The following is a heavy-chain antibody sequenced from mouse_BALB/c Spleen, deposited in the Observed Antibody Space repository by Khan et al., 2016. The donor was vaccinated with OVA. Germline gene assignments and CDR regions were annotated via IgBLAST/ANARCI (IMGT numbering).Heavy chain of an antibody. V-gene: IGHV3-2*02. CDR2: ISYSGST. CDR1: GYSITSNYA. Sequence: EVELVESGPGLVKPSQSLSLTCTVTGYSITSNYARNWIRQFPGNKLEWMGYISYSGSTNYNPSLKSRISITRDTSKNQFFLQLNSVTTEDTATYYCARGKYYGDAMDYWGQGTSITVSA. J-gene: IGHJ4*01. CDR3: ARGKYYGDAMDY. D-gene: IGHD1-1*01.